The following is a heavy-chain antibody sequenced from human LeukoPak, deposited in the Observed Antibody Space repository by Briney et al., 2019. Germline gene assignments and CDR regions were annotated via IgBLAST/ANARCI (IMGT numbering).Heavy chain of an antibody. J-gene: IGHJ4*02. CDR2: ISYTGTT. Sequence: PSETLSLTCTVSGGSISSYYWSWIRQPPGKRLEWIGTISYTGTTYYNPSLKSRVTISVDASKYQFSLTVSFVTAADTAIYYCARVIPYNRTRADYWGQGTLVSVSS. V-gene: IGHV4-59*12. CDR3: ARVIPYNRTRADY. CDR1: GGSISSYY. D-gene: IGHD5-24*01.